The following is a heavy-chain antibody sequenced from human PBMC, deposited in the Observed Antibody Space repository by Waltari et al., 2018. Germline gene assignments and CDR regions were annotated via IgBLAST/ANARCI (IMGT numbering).Heavy chain of an antibody. V-gene: IGHV4-4*02. J-gene: IGHJ4*02. CDR2: VHGSGKT. D-gene: IGHD2-15*01. CDR1: GDSMSSTYW. CDR3: ARDRGRGLYLDS. Sequence: QLQLQESGPGLVKPSGTLSLTCAFSGDSMSSTYWWSWVRQPPGKALEWMGQVHGSGKTNYNPSFASRVTISLDTYNKQFSLKVTSATAADTAVYYCARDRGRGLYLDSWGPGTLVTVSP.